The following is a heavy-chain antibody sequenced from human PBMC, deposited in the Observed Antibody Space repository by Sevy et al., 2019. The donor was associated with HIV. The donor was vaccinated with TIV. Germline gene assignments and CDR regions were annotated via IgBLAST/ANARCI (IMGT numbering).Heavy chain of an antibody. Sequence: ASVKVSCKASGYTFTGYYMHWMRQAPGQGLGWMGWINPDSGGPTYAPKFQGRVTLTRVTSISTAYMDLSRLKSDDTAVYYCVRDDRDGYFEYWGQGTLVTVSS. V-gene: IGHV1-2*02. CDR3: VRDDRDGYFEY. J-gene: IGHJ4*02. CDR2: INPDSGGP. CDR1: GYTFTGYY.